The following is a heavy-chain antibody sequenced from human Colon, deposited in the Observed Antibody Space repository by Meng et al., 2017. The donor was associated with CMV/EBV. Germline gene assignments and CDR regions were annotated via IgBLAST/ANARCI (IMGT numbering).Heavy chain of an antibody. Sequence: GGSLRLSCVASGFTFSNYGLHWVRQAPGKGLEWVTFIRYDGRKEYYADSVKGRFTIYRDNSKKTVYLVMNSLRAEDTAVYYCATGQDRYHYWGQGTLVTVSS. CDR2: IRYDGRKE. CDR3: ATGQDRYHY. V-gene: IGHV3-30*02. CDR1: GFTFSNYG. J-gene: IGHJ4*02. D-gene: IGHD1-1*01.